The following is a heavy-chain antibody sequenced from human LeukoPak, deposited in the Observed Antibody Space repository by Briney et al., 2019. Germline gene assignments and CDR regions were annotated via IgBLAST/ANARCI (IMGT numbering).Heavy chain of an antibody. J-gene: IGHJ4*02. CDR1: GYTFTSYG. CDR3: AISSGSYGPLDY. CDR2: FDPEDGET. V-gene: IGHV1-24*01. D-gene: IGHD1-26*01. Sequence: ASVKVSCKASGYTFTSYGISWVRQAPGQGLEWMGGFDPEDGETIYAQKFQGRVTMTEDTSTDTAYMELSSLRSEDTAVYYCAISSGSYGPLDYWGQGTLVTVSS.